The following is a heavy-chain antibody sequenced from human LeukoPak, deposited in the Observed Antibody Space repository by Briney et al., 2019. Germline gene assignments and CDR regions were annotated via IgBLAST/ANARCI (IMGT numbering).Heavy chain of an antibody. CDR2: IGPTGSDR. D-gene: IGHD1-14*01. J-gene: IGHJ4*02. CDR3: ATETNGRHYDY. V-gene: IGHV3-21*06. Sequence: GGSLRLSCTAAGLTFSTSGFNWVRQAPGKGLEWVASIGPTGSDRYHADSIKGRFTISRDNANNFLYLQMNSLRAEDTAVYYCATETNGRHYDYWGQGTLLTVSS. CDR1: GLTFSTSG.